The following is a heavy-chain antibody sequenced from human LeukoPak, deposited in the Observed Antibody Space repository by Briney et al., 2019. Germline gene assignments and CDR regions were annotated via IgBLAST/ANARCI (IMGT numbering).Heavy chain of an antibody. D-gene: IGHD3-3*01. Sequence: SETLSLTCTVSGGSISSYYWSWIRQPPGKGLEWIGYIYYSGSTNYNPSLKSRVTVSVDTSKNQFSLKLSSVTAADTAVYYCARMYYDFWSGYQNLNWFDPWGQGTLVTVSS. V-gene: IGHV4-59*01. CDR1: GGSISSYY. J-gene: IGHJ5*02. CDR2: IYYSGST. CDR3: ARMYYDFWSGYQNLNWFDP.